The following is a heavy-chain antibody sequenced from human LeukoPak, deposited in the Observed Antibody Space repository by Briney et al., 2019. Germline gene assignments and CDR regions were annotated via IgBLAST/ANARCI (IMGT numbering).Heavy chain of an antibody. CDR3: AKGGYTTWFDP. Sequence: PGGSLRLSCVASAFTFREYSMSWVRQTPGKGLEWVPNIRSNGRDTYYTDSVKGRFTISRDNSGNILYLQMNSLRAEDTAVYYCAKGGYTTWFDPWGQGTLVTVSS. CDR1: AFTFREYS. J-gene: IGHJ5*02. V-gene: IGHV3-23*01. CDR2: IRSNGRDT. D-gene: IGHD2-15*01.